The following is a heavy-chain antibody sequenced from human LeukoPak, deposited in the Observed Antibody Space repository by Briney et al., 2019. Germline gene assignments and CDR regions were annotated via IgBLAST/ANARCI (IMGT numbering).Heavy chain of an antibody. CDR1: GFTFDDYA. CDR3: VKEIKVREFSTSGALHI. D-gene: IGHD2-2*01. Sequence: PGRSLRLSCAASGFTFDDYAMHWVRQAPGKGLEWVSGISWNSGAKGLADSVEGRFTISRDNAKNSLYLEMNSLRVEDMAFYYCVKEIKVREFSTSGALHIWGQGTMVTVSS. J-gene: IGHJ3*02. V-gene: IGHV3-9*03. CDR2: ISWNSGAK.